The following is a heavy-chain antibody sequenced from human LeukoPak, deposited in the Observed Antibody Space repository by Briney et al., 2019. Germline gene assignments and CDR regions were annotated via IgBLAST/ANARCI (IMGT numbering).Heavy chain of an antibody. D-gene: IGHD3-22*01. Sequence: VASVKVSCKASGYTFTGYYMHWVRQAPGQGLEWMGWINPNSGGTNYAQKFQGRVTMTRDTSISTAYMELSRLRSDDTAVYYCARDDSDYYDSSGYYPNWFDPWGQGTLVTVSS. CDR1: GYTFTGYY. V-gene: IGHV1-2*02. J-gene: IGHJ5*02. CDR2: INPNSGGT. CDR3: ARDDSDYYDSSGYYPNWFDP.